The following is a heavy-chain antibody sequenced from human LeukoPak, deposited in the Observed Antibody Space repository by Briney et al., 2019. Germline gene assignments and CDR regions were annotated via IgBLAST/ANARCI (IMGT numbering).Heavy chain of an antibody. D-gene: IGHD3-22*01. CDR1: GFTFSSYA. Sequence: GGSLRLSCAASGFTFSSYAMSWVRQAPGKGLEWVSAISGSGGSTYYADSVKGRFTISRDNSKNTLYLQMNSLRAEDTAVYYCANSYYYDSSGYYLLFHWGQGTLVTVSS. CDR3: ANSYYYDSSGYYLLFH. CDR2: ISGSGGST. J-gene: IGHJ4*02. V-gene: IGHV3-23*01.